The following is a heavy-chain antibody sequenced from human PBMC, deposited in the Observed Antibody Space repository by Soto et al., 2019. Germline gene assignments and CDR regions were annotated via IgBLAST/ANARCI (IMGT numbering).Heavy chain of an antibody. CDR3: ARGPSSLTRFDY. V-gene: IGHV3-30-3*01. Sequence: AGWSLRLSCAASGFTFSSYAMHWVRQAPGKGLDWAAVISYDGSNKYYADSVKGRFTISRDNSKNTLYLQMNSLRAEDTAVYYCARGPSSLTRFDYWGQGTLVTVSS. CDR2: ISYDGSNK. CDR1: GFTFSSYA. D-gene: IGHD2-2*01. J-gene: IGHJ4*02.